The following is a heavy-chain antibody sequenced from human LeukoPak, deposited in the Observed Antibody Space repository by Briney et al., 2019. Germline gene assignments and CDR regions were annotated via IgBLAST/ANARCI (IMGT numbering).Heavy chain of an antibody. Sequence: GGSLRLSCAASGFTFSNYWMHWVRQGPGKGLMWVSRIKGDGSETSSAESLEGRFTISRDNARNMLYLQMNSLRPEDTAIYYCTSDRVLYGLDVWGQGTTVTVSS. CDR1: GFTFSNYW. CDR3: TSDRVLYGLDV. J-gene: IGHJ6*02. V-gene: IGHV3-74*01. CDR2: IKGDGSET.